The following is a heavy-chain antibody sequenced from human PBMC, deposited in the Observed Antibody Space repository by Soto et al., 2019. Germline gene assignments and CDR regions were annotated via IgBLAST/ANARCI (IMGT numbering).Heavy chain of an antibody. Sequence: PGGSLRLSCAASGFTFRSYAMSWVRQAPGRGLEWVSTVSGGGADTYYADSVKGRFTISRDNYKNKVYLQMNSLRAEDTAVYYCANRYFTSSSCYRTVDYWCHGTLVTVSS. D-gene: IGHD2-15*01. CDR3: ANRYFTSSSCYRTVDY. CDR1: GFTFRSYA. J-gene: IGHJ4*01. CDR2: VSGGGADT. V-gene: IGHV3-23*01.